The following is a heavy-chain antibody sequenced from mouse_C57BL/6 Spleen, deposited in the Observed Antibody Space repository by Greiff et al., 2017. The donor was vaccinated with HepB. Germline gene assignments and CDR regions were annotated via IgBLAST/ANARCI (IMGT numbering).Heavy chain of an antibody. CDR1: GFTFSDYG. D-gene: IGHD2-1*01. CDR3: ARGCNYHYYCDY. CDR2: ISSGSSTI. V-gene: IGHV5-17*01. Sequence: EVQLVESGGGLVKPGGSLKLSCAASGFTFSDYGMHWVRQAPEKGLEWVAYISSGSSTIYYADTVKGRFTISRDNAKNTLFLQMTSLRSEDTAMYYCARGCNYHYYCDYWGQGTTLTVSS. J-gene: IGHJ2*01.